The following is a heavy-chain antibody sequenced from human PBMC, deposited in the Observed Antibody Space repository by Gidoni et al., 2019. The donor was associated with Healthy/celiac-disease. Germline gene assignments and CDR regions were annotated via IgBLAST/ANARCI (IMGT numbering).Heavy chain of an antibody. V-gene: IGHV3-23*01. Sequence: EVQLLESGGGLVQPGGSLRLSCAASGFTFSSYAMSWVRQAPGKGLEWVSAISGSGGSTYYADSVKGRFTISRDNSKNTLYLQMNSLRAEDTAVYYCASPGYCSSTSCYTNYYYYGMDVWGQGTTVTVSS. D-gene: IGHD2-2*02. CDR1: GFTFSSYA. J-gene: IGHJ6*02. CDR3: ASPGYCSSTSCYTNYYYYGMDV. CDR2: ISGSGGST.